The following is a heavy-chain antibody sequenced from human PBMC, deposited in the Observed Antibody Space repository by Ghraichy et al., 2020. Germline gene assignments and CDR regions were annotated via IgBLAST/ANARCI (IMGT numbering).Heavy chain of an antibody. CDR2: SRNKANSYTT. D-gene: IGHD6-13*01. Sequence: GGSLRLSCAVSGLIFSDHYMEWVRQAPGKGLEWVGRSRNKANSYTTEYAASVKGRFIISRDDSKNSLYLQMNSLKTEDTAVYYCARVGSIAVAGHNGGVDYYGLDVWGQGTTVTVSS. CDR1: GLIFSDHY. CDR3: ARVGSIAVAGHNGGVDYYGLDV. J-gene: IGHJ6*02. V-gene: IGHV3-72*01.